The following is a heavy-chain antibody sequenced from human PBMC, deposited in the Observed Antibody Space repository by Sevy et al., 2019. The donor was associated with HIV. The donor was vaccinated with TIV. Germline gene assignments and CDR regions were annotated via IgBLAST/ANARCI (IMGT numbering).Heavy chain of an antibody. CDR1: GFTISRYG. D-gene: IGHD3-22*01. CDR2: ISNDGSKT. J-gene: IGHJ6*02. V-gene: IGHV3-30*04. Sequence: GGSLRLSCEASGFTISRYGLHWVRQAPGKGLEWMSGISNDGSKTDYADAVRGRFIISRDNSKNILHLQMSNLSPEDTAVYHCARCSGCYCFYYGMDVWGQGTTVTVSS. CDR3: ARCSGCYCFYYGMDV.